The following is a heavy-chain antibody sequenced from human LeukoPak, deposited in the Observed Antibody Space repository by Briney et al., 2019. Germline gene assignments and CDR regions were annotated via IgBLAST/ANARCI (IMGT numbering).Heavy chain of an antibody. D-gene: IGHD2-15*01. V-gene: IGHV3-74*03. CDR3: ARGGSYSYSYNDY. CDR2: INSDGSST. Sequence: GGSLRLSCAASGFTFSHYWMHWVRQAPGKGLVWVSRINSDGSSTTYADSVKGRFTISRDNAENTLYLQMNSLRTDDTAVYYCARGGSYSYSYNDYWGQGSVVTVSS. CDR1: GFTFSHYW. J-gene: IGHJ4*02.